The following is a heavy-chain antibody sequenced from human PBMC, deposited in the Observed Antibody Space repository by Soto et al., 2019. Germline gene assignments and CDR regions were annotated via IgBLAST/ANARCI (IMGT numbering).Heavy chain of an antibody. Sequence: QMQLQESGPGLVRPSGTLSRTCAGSGVSISSSQWWSLVLKPPGKVLEWIGDVHHGGNTNYSPSLERRLYVSIDKSKNFLWLKMWSVTAAETAVYFCARHRLNFDGDGHYHHGMGVWVQGTTVTVSS. CDR2: VHHGGNT. D-gene: IGHD2-21*01. J-gene: IGHJ6*02. CDR3: ARHRLNFDGDGHYHHGMGV. CDR1: GVSISSSQW. V-gene: IGHV4-4*02.